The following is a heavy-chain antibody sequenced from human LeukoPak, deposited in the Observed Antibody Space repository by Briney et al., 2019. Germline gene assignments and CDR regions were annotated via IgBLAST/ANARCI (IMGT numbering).Heavy chain of an antibody. CDR2: ISSSAGNT. CDR1: GFPFSSYP. J-gene: IGHJ4*02. V-gene: IGHV3-23*01. D-gene: IGHD3-16*02. CDR3: AKNRGFRGVIVVPPLDF. Sequence: GGSLTLSCAASGFPFSSYPMSWVRQARGKGLEWVSSISSSAGNTYYADSVKGRFTISRDYSKNTLYLQMNSLRAEDTAIYYCAKNRGFRGVIVVPPLDFWGQGTLITVSS.